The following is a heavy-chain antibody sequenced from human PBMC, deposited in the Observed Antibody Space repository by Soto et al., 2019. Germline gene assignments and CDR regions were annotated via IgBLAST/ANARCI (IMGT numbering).Heavy chain of an antibody. D-gene: IGHD5-12*01. J-gene: IGHJ3*01. CDR3: ARDRESGYDDDFFAAFDF. V-gene: IGHV3-66*01. Sequence: EVQLVASGGGLVQPGGSLRLSCAASGFTVSSNYMSWVRQSPGKGLVWVSVFYSGGRTYYSDSVKGRFTITRDNSKNTLYIQMNTPRSVDTSVYYCARDRESGYDDDFFAAFDFWGQGTMVTVSS. CDR2: FYSGGRT. CDR1: GFTVSSNY.